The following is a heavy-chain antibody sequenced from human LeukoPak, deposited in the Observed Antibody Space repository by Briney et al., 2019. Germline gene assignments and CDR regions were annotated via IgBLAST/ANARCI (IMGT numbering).Heavy chain of an antibody. CDR3: ARRGTPYYYYYMDV. D-gene: IGHD3-16*01. CDR2: IYSSGST. J-gene: IGHJ6*03. Sequence: ASETLSLTCTVFGGSINTYYWSWIRQSPGKGLDFIGYIYSSGSTDYNPSLKSRVVISIDTSKSQFSLKMNSVTAADTAVYYCARRGTPYYYYYMDVWGKGTTVTVSS. V-gene: IGHV4-59*08. CDR1: GGSINTYY.